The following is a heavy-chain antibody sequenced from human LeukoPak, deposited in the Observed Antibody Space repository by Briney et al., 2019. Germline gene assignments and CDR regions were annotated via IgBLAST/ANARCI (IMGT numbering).Heavy chain of an antibody. V-gene: IGHV3-53*01. CDR2: IYDGGST. D-gene: IGHD6-19*01. CDR1: GFTVSSTY. CDR3: AGATQWLAFDY. J-gene: IGHJ4*02. Sequence: PGGSLRLSCAASGFTVSSTYMSWVRQAPGKGWEWVSTIYDGGSTAYADSVKGRFTISRDNSKNTLFLQMNSLRAEDTAVYYCAGATQWLAFDYWGQGTLVTVSS.